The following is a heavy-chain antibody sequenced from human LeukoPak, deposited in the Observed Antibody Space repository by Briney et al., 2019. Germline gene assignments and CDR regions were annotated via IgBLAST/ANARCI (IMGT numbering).Heavy chain of an antibody. CDR3: ARGVEAAMIDY. CDR2: IYHRGAT. D-gene: IGHD5-18*01. V-gene: IGHV4-30-4*01. CDR1: GGSVSSGDDY. J-gene: IGHJ4*02. Sequence: SETLSLTCTVSGGSVSSGDDYWSWIRRPPGKGLEWIGYIYHRGATYYNPSLKSRITVSIDTSNNRFSLSLYSVTAADTAVYYCARGVEAAMIDYWGQGTLVTVSS.